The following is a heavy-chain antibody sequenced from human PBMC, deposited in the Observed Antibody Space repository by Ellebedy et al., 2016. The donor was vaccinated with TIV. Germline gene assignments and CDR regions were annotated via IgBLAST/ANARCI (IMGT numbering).Heavy chain of an antibody. CDR2: IYYSGST. V-gene: IGHV4-39*01. CDR1: GGSISSSSYY. J-gene: IGHJ6*02. D-gene: IGHD3-22*01. Sequence: GSLRLSXTVSGGSISSSSYYWGWIRQPPGKGLEWIGSIYYSGSTYYNPSLKSRVTISVDTSKNQFSLKLSSVTAADTAVYYCARRGNYDSSGPWLPLNSEAYYYGMDVWGQGTTVTVSS. CDR3: ARRGNYDSSGPWLPLNSEAYYYGMDV.